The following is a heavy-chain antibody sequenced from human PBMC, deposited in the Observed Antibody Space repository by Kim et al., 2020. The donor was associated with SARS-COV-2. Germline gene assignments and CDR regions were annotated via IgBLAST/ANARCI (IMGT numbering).Heavy chain of an antibody. J-gene: IGHJ4*02. V-gene: IGHV3-30-3*01. CDR2: ISNDGVDK. Sequence: GGSLRLSCAPSGFNIRDYAMHWVRQAPGKGLEWVAVISNDGVDKYFADSVKGRFTISRDNSKYRVYLQMNNLTPDDTGVYYCARKWYFDYWGQGTLVTVSS. CDR1: GFNIRDYA. D-gene: IGHD1-26*01. CDR3: ARKWYFDY.